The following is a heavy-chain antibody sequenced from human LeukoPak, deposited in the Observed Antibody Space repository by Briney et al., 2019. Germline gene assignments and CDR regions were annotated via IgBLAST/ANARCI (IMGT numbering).Heavy chain of an antibody. CDR1: GFTVSSNY. D-gene: IGHD3-22*01. V-gene: IGHV3-21*01. J-gene: IGHJ3*02. CDR2: ISSSSSYI. CDR3: ASMIVVVGGGDAFDI. Sequence: PGGSLRLACAASGFTVSSNYMNWVRQAPGKGLEWVSSISSSSSYIYYADSVKGRFTICRDNAKNSLYLQMNSLRAEDTAVYYCASMIVVVGGGDAFDIWGQGTMVTVSP.